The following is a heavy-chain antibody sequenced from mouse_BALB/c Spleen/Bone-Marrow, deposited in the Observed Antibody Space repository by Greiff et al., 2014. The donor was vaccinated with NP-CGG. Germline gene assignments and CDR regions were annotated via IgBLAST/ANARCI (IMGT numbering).Heavy chain of an antibody. Sequence: QVTLKESGAELVKPGTSVKLSCKASGYTFTTYYMYWVKQRPGQGLEWIGEINPNNGGTNFKEKFKSKATLTVDKSSSTAYMQLSSLRSEDSAVYYCARGRTWDFDCWGQGTTLTVSS. D-gene: IGHD4-1*01. J-gene: IGHJ2*01. CDR1: GYTFTTYY. V-gene: IGHV1S81*02. CDR2: INPNNGGT. CDR3: ARGRTWDFDC.